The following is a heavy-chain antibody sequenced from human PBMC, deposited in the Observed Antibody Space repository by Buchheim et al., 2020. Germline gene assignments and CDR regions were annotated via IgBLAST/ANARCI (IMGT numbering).Heavy chain of an antibody. V-gene: IGHV3-23*01. CDR2: INNSGGRT. D-gene: IGHD6-6*01. J-gene: IGHJ5*01. CDR3: VKAGSISWYDS. CDR1: GFTFSSYT. Sequence: EVHLLESGGGLVQPGGSLRLSCAASGFTFSSYTMGWVRQAPGKGLEWVSDINNSGGRTYYVDSVRGRFTISRVNSQNTLSLQMNSLRAEDTAVYYCVKAGSISWYDSWGQGAL.